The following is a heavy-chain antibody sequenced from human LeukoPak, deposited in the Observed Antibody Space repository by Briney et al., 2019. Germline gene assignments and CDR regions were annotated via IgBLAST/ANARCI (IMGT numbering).Heavy chain of an antibody. D-gene: IGHD4-17*01. CDR3: VSPYGKRFDY. V-gene: IGHV3-7*01. J-gene: IGHJ4*02. Sequence: GGSLRLFCAVSGFTFNTYYMGWLRQAAGKGPEWVAQINPEGGDRSYVDSVKGRFTISRDNAKNSLPLQMSSLRAEDTAVYNCVSPYGKRFDYWGQGTLVTVSP. CDR1: GFTFNTYY. CDR2: INPEGGDR.